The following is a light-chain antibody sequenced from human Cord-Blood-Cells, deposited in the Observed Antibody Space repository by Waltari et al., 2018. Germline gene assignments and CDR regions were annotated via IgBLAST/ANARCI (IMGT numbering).Light chain of an antibody. V-gene: IGLV1-47*01. Sequence: QSVLTQPPSASGTPGQRVTISGSGSSSNIGSNSVYWYQQLPGTAPKLLIYRNNQPPSGVPDRFSGSKSGTSASLAISGLRSEDEADYYCAAWDDSLSGLYVFGTGTKVTVL. CDR2: RNN. CDR1: SSNIGSNS. J-gene: IGLJ1*01. CDR3: AAWDDSLSGLYV.